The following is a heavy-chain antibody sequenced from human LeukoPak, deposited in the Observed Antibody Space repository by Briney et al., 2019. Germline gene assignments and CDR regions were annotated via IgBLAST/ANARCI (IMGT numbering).Heavy chain of an antibody. Sequence: GGSLRLSCAASGFTVSSTYMNWVRQAPGKGPEWVSIIYSGGDTYYADSVKGRFTISRDNSKNTLYLQMNSLRPKDTAVYYCTRGPGSTWYSDYWGQGILVTVSS. CDR2: IYSGGDT. D-gene: IGHD6-13*01. CDR3: TRGPGSTWYSDY. V-gene: IGHV3-66*02. CDR1: GFTVSSTY. J-gene: IGHJ4*02.